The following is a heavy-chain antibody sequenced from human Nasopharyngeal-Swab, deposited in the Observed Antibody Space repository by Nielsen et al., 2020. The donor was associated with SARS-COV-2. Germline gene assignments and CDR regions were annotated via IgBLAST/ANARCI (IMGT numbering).Heavy chain of an antibody. V-gene: IGHV4-59*08. D-gene: IGHD3-22*01. CDR2: IYYSVST. CDR1: GCSISSYS. Sequence: SETLSLTCTASGCSISSYSWSWIRQPPGKGLERIGYIYYSVSTNYNPSLKSRVTISVDTTKNQFSLKLSSVTDADTAVYYCASDSSGYLFNYGMDVWGQGTTVTVSS. J-gene: IGHJ6*02. CDR3: ASDSSGYLFNYGMDV.